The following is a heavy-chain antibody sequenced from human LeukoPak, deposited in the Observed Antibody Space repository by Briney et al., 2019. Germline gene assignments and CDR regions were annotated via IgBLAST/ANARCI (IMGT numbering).Heavy chain of an antibody. D-gene: IGHD2-15*01. CDR3: ARAAASDY. V-gene: IGHV4-39*07. CDR2: IYYSGDT. Sequence: PSETLSLTCSVSGSSIRSGAYYWLWLRQPPGRELEWIGSIYYSGDTYYNPSVESRVTLSLDTSKNQFSLELTAVTAADTAVYYCARAAASDYWGQGTLVTVSS. CDR1: GSSIRSGAYY. J-gene: IGHJ4*02.